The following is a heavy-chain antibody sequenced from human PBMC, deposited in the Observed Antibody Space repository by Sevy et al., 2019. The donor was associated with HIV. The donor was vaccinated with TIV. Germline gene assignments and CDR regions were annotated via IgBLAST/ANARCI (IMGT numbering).Heavy chain of an antibody. CDR3: VREYYDILTGYSPGFDY. V-gene: IGHV3-21*01. J-gene: IGHJ4*02. Sequence: GGSLRLSCAASGFTFSSYDMNWVRQAPGKGLEWVSSISSSSSYIYYADSMEGRFTISRDNAKNSLYLQMNSLRAEDTAVCYCVREYYDILTGYSPGFDYWGQGTLVTVSS. CDR1: GFTFSSYD. CDR2: ISSSSSYI. D-gene: IGHD3-9*01.